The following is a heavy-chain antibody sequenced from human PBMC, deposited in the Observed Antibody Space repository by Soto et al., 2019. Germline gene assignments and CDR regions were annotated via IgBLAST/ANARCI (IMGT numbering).Heavy chain of an antibody. CDR1: GYTFTSYY. V-gene: IGHV1-46*01. Sequence: QVQLVQSGAEVKKPGASVKVSCKASGYTFTSYYMHWVRQAPGQGLEGMGIINPSGGSTSYAQKCQGRVTMTRDTYTSTVYMELSSLRSEDTAVYYCARATRITMITSNYWGQGTLVTVSS. CDR3: ARATRITMITSNY. J-gene: IGHJ4*02. CDR2: INPSGGST. D-gene: IGHD3-22*01.